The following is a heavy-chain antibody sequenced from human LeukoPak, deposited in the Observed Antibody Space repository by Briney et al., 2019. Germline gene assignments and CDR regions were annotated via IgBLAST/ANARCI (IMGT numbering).Heavy chain of an antibody. CDR1: GYTFTSYY. D-gene: IGHD6-6*01. V-gene: IGHV1-46*01. Sequence: ASVKVSCKASGYTFTSYYMHWVRQAPGQGLEWMGIINPSGGSTSYAQKFQGRATMTRDMSTSTVYMELSSLRSEDTAVYYCARDLAAHYYYMDVWGKGTTVTVSS. CDR2: INPSGGST. CDR3: ARDLAAHYYYMDV. J-gene: IGHJ6*03.